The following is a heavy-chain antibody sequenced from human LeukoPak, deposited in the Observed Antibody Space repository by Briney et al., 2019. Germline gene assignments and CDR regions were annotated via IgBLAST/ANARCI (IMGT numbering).Heavy chain of an antibody. J-gene: IGHJ6*02. V-gene: IGHV4-39*01. CDR2: IYYSGST. CDR3: ARLRVEGLMDV. Sequence: SETLSLTCTVPGGSISSSSYYWGWIRQPPGKGLEWIGSIYYSGSTYYNPSLKSRVTISVDTSKNQFSLKLSSVTAADTAVYYCARLRVEGLMDVWGQGTTVTVSS. CDR1: GGSISSSSYY. D-gene: IGHD2-15*01.